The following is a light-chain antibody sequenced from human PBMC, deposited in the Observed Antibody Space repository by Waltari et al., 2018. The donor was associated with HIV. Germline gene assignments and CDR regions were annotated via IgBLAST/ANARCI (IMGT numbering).Light chain of an antibody. J-gene: IGLJ2*01. CDR3: ASYAGHDRFVL. CDR2: EVS. CDR1: SGDIGNYDY. V-gene: IGLV2-8*01. Sequence: QPALIQPPSASGSPGQSVTISCTGTSGDIGNYDYVSWYQQHPGKAPHIISYEVSQRSSGVPDRFSGSKSGNTASLTVSGLQAEDEADYYCASYAGHDRFVLLGGGTKVTVL.